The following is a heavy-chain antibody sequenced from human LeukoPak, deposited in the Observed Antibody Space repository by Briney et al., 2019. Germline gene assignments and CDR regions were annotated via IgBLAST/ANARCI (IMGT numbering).Heavy chain of an antibody. CDR2: IYTRGST. CDR3: ARGLYCRDYSCAGGDSFAI. Sequence: SETLSLTCTVSGGSINNYYWSWIRQPAGKGLEWIGRIYTRGSTNYNPSLKSRVTMSVDTSKNQFSLKLSSVTAADTAVYYCARGLYCRDYSCAGGDSFAIWFPVTKVSVSP. V-gene: IGHV4-4*07. J-gene: IGHJ3*02. CDR1: GGSINNYY. D-gene: IGHD2-15*01.